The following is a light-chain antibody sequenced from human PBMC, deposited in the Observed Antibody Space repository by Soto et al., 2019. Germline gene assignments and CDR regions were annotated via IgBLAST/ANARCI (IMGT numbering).Light chain of an antibody. CDR3: QQYNNWPLT. V-gene: IGKV3-15*01. CDR1: QSISSN. CDR2: DAS. Sequence: EIVMTQSPATLSVSPGERATLSCRASQSISSNLAWYQQKPGQAPRLLIYDASTRATGISARFSGSESGTEFTLTISSLQSEDFAVYYCQQYNNWPLTFGGGIKVEI. J-gene: IGKJ4*01.